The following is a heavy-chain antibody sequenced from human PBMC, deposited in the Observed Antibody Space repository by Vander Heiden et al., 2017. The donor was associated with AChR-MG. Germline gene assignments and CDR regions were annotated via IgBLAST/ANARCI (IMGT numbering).Heavy chain of an antibody. J-gene: IGHJ4*02. D-gene: IGHD2-21*02. Sequence: EVQLLESGGGTVQPGGSLRRSCAASGFQFISYAMNWVRQAPGKGLEWVSGITVNAAGTYFADSVKGRFTISRDNSMDRVYLQMKRLRADDTAVYFCAKARGDGDCYFDSWGQGTLVTVSS. CDR2: ITVNAAGT. CDR3: AKARGDGDCYFDS. V-gene: IGHV3-23*01. CDR1: GFQFISYA.